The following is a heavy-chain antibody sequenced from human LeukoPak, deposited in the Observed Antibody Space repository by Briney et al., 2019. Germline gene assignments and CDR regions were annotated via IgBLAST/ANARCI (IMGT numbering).Heavy chain of an antibody. D-gene: IGHD3-16*01. J-gene: IGHJ4*02. Sequence: QPGGSLRLSCAASGFTFSSYGMHWVRQAPGKGLEWVALIWYDGTNKYYADSVKGRFTISRDNAKNSLYLQMNSLRAEDTAVYYCARVIGSYGDSAYWGQGTLVTVSS. CDR3: ARVIGSYGDSAY. CDR2: IWYDGTNK. CDR1: GFTFSSYG. V-gene: IGHV3-33*01.